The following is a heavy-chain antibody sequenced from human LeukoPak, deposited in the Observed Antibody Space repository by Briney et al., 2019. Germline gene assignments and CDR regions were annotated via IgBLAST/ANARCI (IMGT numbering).Heavy chain of an antibody. J-gene: IGHJ4*02. V-gene: IGHV4-4*07. CDR3: ARRDISSGWSFDY. Sequence: SETLSLTCTVSGGSISNYYCSWIRPPAGKGLEWMDQIHTSGSTNYTHLLKRRVSMSIDTTEDQVSLTIRSVTAADTALYYCARRDISSGWSFDYWGQGTLVTVSS. D-gene: IGHD6-19*01. CDR2: IHTSGST. CDR1: GGSISNYY.